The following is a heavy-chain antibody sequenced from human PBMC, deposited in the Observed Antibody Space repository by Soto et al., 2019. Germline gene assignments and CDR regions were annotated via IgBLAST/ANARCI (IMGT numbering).Heavy chain of an antibody. J-gene: IGHJ6*04. Sequence: SQTLSLTFAISGDSVSSNSAAWNWIRQSPSRGLEWLGRTYYRSKWYNDYAVSVKSRITINPDTSKNQFSLQLNSVTPEDTAVYYCARSDQLLYRDYYYGMDVWGKETMSTVSS. CDR3: ARSDQLLYRDYYYGMDV. CDR1: GDSVSSNSAA. CDR2: TYYRSKWYN. D-gene: IGHD2-2*02. V-gene: IGHV6-1*01.